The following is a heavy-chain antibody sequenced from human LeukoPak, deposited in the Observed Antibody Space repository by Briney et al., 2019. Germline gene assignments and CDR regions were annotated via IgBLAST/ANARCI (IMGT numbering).Heavy chain of an antibody. CDR3: ARFWLGYYGSGGDY. D-gene: IGHD3-10*01. CDR1: GFTFSTYG. J-gene: IGHJ4*02. Sequence: GGSLRLSCAASGFTFSTYGMHWVRQAPGKGLEWVAAISYDGRNKYYVDSVKGRFTISRDNSKNTLYLQMNSLRAEDTAVYYCARFWLGYYGSGGDYWGQGTLVTVSS. CDR2: ISYDGRNK. V-gene: IGHV3-30*03.